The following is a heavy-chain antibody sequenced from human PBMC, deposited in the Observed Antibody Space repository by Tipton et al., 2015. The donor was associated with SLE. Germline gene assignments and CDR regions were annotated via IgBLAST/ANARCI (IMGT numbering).Heavy chain of an antibody. CDR2: IRGGSSSA. CDR3: AKDVGINYYYYYMDV. V-gene: IGHV3-23*03. D-gene: IGHD1-14*01. J-gene: IGHJ6*03. CDR1: GFTLSTYA. Sequence: SLRLSCVAYGTGFTLSTYAMNWVRQAPGMGLEWLSVIRGGSSSAFYADSVKGRFIVSRDNSNNTVYLQMNSLRAEDTALYYCAKDVGINYYYYYMDVWGKGTTVTVSS.